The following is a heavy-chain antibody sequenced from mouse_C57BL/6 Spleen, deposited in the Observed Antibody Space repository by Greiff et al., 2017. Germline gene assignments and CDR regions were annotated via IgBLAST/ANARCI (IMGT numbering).Heavy chain of an antibody. Sequence: QVQLKESGPELVKPGASVKISCKASGYAFSSSWMNWVEQRPGKGLEWIGRIYPGDGDTNYNGKFKGKATLTADKSSSTAYMQLSSLTSEDSAVYFCARSGWGTVVASPWYFDVWGTGTTVTVSS. D-gene: IGHD1-1*01. CDR3: ARSGWGTVVASPWYFDV. V-gene: IGHV1-82*01. CDR2: IYPGDGDT. CDR1: GYAFSSSW. J-gene: IGHJ1*03.